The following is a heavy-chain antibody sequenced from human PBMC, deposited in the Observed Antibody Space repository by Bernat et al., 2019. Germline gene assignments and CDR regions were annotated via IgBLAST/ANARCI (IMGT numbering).Heavy chain of an antibody. Sequence: EVQLVESGGGLVQPGGSLRLSCAASGSTFSSYWMSWVRQAPGKGLEWVANIKEDGSEKHYVDSVKDRFTISRDNAKNSLYLQMNSLRAEDTAVYYCARGVLGVDEDAFDIWGQGTMVTVSS. CDR2: IKEDGSEK. V-gene: IGHV3-7*03. CDR3: ARGVLGVDEDAFDI. CDR1: GSTFSSYW. D-gene: IGHD3-3*01. J-gene: IGHJ3*02.